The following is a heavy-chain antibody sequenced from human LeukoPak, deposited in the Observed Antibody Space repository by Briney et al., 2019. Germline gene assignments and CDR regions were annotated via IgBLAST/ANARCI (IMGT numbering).Heavy chain of an antibody. J-gene: IGHJ4*02. D-gene: IGHD3-9*01. V-gene: IGHV3-9*01. CDR3: AKGPYYDILTGTFDY. Sequence: GRSLRLSCAASGFTFDDYAMHWVRQAPGKGLERVSGISWNSGSIGYADSVKGRFTISRDNAKNSLYLQMNSLRAEDTALYYCAKGPYYDILTGTFDYWGQGTLVTVSS. CDR1: GFTFDDYA. CDR2: ISWNSGSI.